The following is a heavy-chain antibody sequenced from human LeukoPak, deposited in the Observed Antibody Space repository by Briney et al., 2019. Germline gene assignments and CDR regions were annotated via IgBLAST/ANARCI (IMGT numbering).Heavy chain of an antibody. V-gene: IGHV1-18*04. CDR1: GFTLTGYY. J-gene: IGHJ5*02. CDR2: ISAYNGNT. Sequence: GASVRVSCKASGFTLTGYYMQWVRQAPGQGLEWMGWISAYNGNTNYAQKLQGRVTMTTDTSTSTAYMELRSLRSDDTAVYYCARGPYYYDSSGYFNWFDPWGQGTLVTVSS. CDR3: ARGPYYYDSSGYFNWFDP. D-gene: IGHD3-22*01.